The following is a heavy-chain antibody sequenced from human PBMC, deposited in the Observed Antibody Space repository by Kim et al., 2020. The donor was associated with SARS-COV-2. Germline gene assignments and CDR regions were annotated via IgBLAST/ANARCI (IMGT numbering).Heavy chain of an antibody. CDR2: T. D-gene: IGHD1-20*01. J-gene: IGHJ4*02. CDR3: ARSGPSITGFDY. Sequence: TNYAQKRQDRVTMTTDTATSTVYMELRTLRSDDTATYYCARSGPSITGFDYWGQGTLVTVSS. V-gene: IGHV1-18*01.